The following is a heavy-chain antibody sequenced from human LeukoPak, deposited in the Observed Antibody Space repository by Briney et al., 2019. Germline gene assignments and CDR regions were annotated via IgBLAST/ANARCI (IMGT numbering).Heavy chain of an antibody. CDR2: ISAYNGNT. Sequence: ASVKVSCKASGYTFTSYYMHWVRQAPGQGLEWMGWISAYNGNTNYAQKLQGRVTMTTDTSTSTAYMELRSLRSDDTAVYYCARVWGSYDSSGYYLDYWGQGTLVTVSS. CDR1: GYTFTSYY. J-gene: IGHJ4*02. V-gene: IGHV1-18*04. D-gene: IGHD3-22*01. CDR3: ARVWGSYDSSGYYLDY.